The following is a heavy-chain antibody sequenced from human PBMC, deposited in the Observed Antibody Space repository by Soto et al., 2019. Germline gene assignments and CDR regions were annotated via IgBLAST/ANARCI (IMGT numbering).Heavy chain of an antibody. Sequence: GGSLILSCAASGFTFGSYAMSWVRQAPGKGLEWVSAISGSGGSTYYADSVKGRFTISRDNSKNTLYLQMNSLRAEDTAVYYCAKAPRSIVVVPAAEYCSGGSCYYYFDYWGQGTLVTVSS. CDR2: ISGSGGST. CDR3: AKAPRSIVVVPAAEYCSGGSCYYYFDY. V-gene: IGHV3-23*01. J-gene: IGHJ4*02. CDR1: GFTFGSYA. D-gene: IGHD2-15*01.